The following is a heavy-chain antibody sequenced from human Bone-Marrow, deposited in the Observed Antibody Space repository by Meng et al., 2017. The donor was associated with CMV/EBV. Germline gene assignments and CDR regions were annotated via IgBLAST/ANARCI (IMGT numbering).Heavy chain of an antibody. V-gene: IGHV4-39*07. CDR1: SSSYC. J-gene: IGHJ5*02. D-gene: IGHD3-3*01. CDR2: IYYSGST. Sequence: SSSYCCGWIRQPPGKGLEWIGSIYYSGSTYYNPSLKSRVTISVDTSKNQFSLKLSSVTAADTAVYYCARDGSLITIFGVAHNWFDPWGQGTLVTVSS. CDR3: ARDGSLITIFGVAHNWFDP.